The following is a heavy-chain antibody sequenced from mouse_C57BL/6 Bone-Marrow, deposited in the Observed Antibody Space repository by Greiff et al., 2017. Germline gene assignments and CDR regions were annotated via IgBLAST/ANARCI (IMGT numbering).Heavy chain of an antibody. CDR3: ARYYYGSSYGFAY. CDR2: IYPRSGNT. D-gene: IGHD1-1*01. J-gene: IGHJ3*01. CDR1: GYTFTSYG. V-gene: IGHV1-81*01. Sequence: VQLQQSGAELARPGASVKLSCKASGYTFTSYGISWVKQRTGQGLEWIGEIYPRSGNTYYNEKFKGQATLTADKSSSTAYMELRSLTSEDSAVYFCARYYYGSSYGFAYWGQGTLVTVSA.